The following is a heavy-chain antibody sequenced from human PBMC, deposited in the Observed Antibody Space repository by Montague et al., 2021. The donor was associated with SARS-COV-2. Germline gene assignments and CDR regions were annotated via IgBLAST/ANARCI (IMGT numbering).Heavy chain of an antibody. CDR1: GDSISTYY. J-gene: IGHJ4*01. Sequence: SETLSLTCTVSGDSISTYYWTWIRQPPRKGLEWIGYIYYSGSTNYNPSLKSRVTISVDTSRNHFSLKLNSVTAADTAVYYCASGVRGRYGSICYCDFDDWGQGTPVTVSS. D-gene: IGHD6-13*01. CDR2: IYYSGST. V-gene: IGHV4-59*01. CDR3: ASGVRGRYGSICYCDFDD.